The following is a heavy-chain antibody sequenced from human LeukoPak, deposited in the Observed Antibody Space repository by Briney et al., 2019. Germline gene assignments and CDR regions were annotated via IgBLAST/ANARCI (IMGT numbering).Heavy chain of an antibody. CDR1: GYTFTSYD. CDR2: MNPNSGST. CDR3: ARVSPDSSGWSYYYYYYGMDV. D-gene: IGHD6-19*01. Sequence: GASVKVSCKASGYTFTSYDINWVRQATGQGLEWMGWMNPNSGSTDYAQKFRGRVSMTRNTSISTAYMELSSLRSEDTAVYYCARVSPDSSGWSYYYYYYGMDVWGQGNTVTVTS. J-gene: IGHJ6*02. V-gene: IGHV1-8*01.